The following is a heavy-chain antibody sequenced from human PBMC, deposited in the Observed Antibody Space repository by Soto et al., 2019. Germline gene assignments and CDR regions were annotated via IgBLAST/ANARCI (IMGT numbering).Heavy chain of an antibody. J-gene: IGHJ6*02. CDR2: MSHDERNT. CDR3: ARPGSGYDVLTGQYFFYFHAMDV. V-gene: IGHV3-30*04. D-gene: IGHD3-9*01. Sequence: GGSLRLSCTTSGFLFNTYAMHWVRQAPGKGLEWVAVMSHDERNTYYADSVKGRFTISRDNSKNTLYLQINSLRAEDTAVYYCARPGSGYDVLTGQYFFYFHAMDVWGQGTTVTVSS. CDR1: GFLFNTYA.